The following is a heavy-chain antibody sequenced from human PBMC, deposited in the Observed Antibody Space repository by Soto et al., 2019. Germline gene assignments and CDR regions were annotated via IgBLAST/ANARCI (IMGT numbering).Heavy chain of an antibody. J-gene: IGHJ4*02. D-gene: IGHD7-27*01. Sequence: QVQLVQSGAEVQKPGASVKVSCRASGYTFKVYFLHWMRQAPGPGLEWMGWINPNNGDTMYAQKFRGRVTMTSDTSIDTVYMDLSSLTSDDTAVYYCARGPDTGAFDYWGQGALVTVAS. CDR1: GYTFKVYF. CDR3: ARGPDTGAFDY. CDR2: INPNNGDT. V-gene: IGHV1-2*02.